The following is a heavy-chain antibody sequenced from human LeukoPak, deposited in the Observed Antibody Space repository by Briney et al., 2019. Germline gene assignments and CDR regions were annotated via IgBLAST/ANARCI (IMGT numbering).Heavy chain of an antibody. CDR3: ARDRRITMVRGVPDY. CDR1: GYTFTSYG. Sequence: GASVKVSCKASGYTFTSYGISWVRQAPGQGLEWMGWISAYNGNTNYAQKPQGRVTMTTDTSTSTAYMELRSLRSDDTAVYYCARDRRITMVRGVPDYWGQGTLVTVSS. CDR2: ISAYNGNT. V-gene: IGHV1-18*01. J-gene: IGHJ4*02. D-gene: IGHD3-10*01.